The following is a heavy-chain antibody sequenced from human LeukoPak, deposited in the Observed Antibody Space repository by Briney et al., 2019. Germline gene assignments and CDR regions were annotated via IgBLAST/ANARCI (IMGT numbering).Heavy chain of an antibody. CDR1: GFTVSSNY. D-gene: IGHD1-26*01. CDR3: ARDGRDRRSPPLRDY. J-gene: IGHJ4*02. V-gene: IGHV3-66*01. Sequence: PGGSLRLSCAASGFTVSSNYMSWVRQAPGKGLEWVSVIYSGGSTYYADSVKGRFTISRDNSKNTLYLQMNSLRAEDTAVYYCARDGRDRRSPPLRDYWGQGTLVTVSS. CDR2: IYSGGST.